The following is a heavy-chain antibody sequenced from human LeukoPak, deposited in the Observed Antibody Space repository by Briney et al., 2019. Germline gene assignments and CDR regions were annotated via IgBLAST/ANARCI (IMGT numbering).Heavy chain of an antibody. CDR1: GFTFSTYA. CDR2: IGNSGRDT. Sequence: SGGSLRLSCAASGFTFSTYAMSWVRQAPGKGLEWVSAIGNSGRDTYYADSVKGRFTISRDNSKNTLFLQMNRLRAEDTAVYYCAKVGPPYSRGWSIELDYWGQGTLVTVSS. J-gene: IGHJ4*02. V-gene: IGHV3-23*01. CDR3: AKVGPPYSRGWSIELDY. D-gene: IGHD6-19*01.